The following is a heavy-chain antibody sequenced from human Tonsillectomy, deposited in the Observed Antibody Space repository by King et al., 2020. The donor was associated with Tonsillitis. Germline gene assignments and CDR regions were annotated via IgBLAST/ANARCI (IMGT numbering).Heavy chain of an antibody. CDR1: GFTFSSYA. CDR2: ISSNGGST. Sequence: VQLVESGGGLVQPGGSLRLSCSASGFTFSSYAMHWVRQAPGKGLEYVSAISSNGGSTYYADSVKGRFTISRHNSKNTLYLQMSRLRAEDTAVYYCVKSTTYYYDSSGYYYFDYWGQGTLVTVSS. J-gene: IGHJ4*02. D-gene: IGHD3-22*01. V-gene: IGHV3-64D*06. CDR3: VKSTTYYYDSSGYYYFDY.